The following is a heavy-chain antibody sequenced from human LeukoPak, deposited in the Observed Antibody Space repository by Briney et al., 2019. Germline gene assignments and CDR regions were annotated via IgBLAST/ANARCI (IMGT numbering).Heavy chain of an antibody. V-gene: IGHV3-48*03. CDR2: ISSGGYTT. Sequence: GGSLRLSCTDSGFTFSSYDMNWVRQAPGKGLEWVSYISSGGYTTHYADSVKGRFTISRDNAKNSMYLQMNSLRAEDTTVYYCAREGSSYAPSEPFYFDYWGQGTLVTVSS. CDR3: AREGSSYAPSEPFYFDY. CDR1: GFTFSSYD. J-gene: IGHJ4*02. D-gene: IGHD3-10*01.